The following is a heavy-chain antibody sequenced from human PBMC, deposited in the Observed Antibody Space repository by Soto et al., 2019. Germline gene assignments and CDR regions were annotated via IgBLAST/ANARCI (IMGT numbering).Heavy chain of an antibody. D-gene: IGHD3-10*01. CDR2: ISSSGSTI. J-gene: IGHJ6*03. CDR3: ARDIIQVVRGVNYYYMDV. V-gene: IGHV3-11*01. Sequence: GGSLRLSGAASGFTFSDYYMSWIRQAPGKGLEWVSYISSSGSTIYYPDSVKGRFTISRDNAKNSLYLQMNSLRADDTAVYYCARDIIQVVRGVNYYYMDVWGKGTTVTVSS. CDR1: GFTFSDYY.